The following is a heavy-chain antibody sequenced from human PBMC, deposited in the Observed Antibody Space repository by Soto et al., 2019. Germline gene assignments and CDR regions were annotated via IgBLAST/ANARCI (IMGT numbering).Heavy chain of an antibody. CDR3: AIGYGRNFDY. V-gene: IGHV4-34*01. CDR2: INHSGST. Sequence: QVQLQQWGAGLLKPSETLSLTCAVYGGSFSGYYWTCIRQPQGKGLEWIGEINHSGSTNYNPSLKSRVTISVDTSKNQFSLKLSSVTASDTAVYYCAIGYGRNFDYWGQGTLVTVAS. CDR1: GGSFSGYY. D-gene: IGHD3-10*01. J-gene: IGHJ4*02.